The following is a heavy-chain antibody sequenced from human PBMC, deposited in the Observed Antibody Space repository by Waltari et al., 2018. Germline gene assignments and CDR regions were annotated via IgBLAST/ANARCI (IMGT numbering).Heavy chain of an antibody. V-gene: IGHV1-2*02. J-gene: IGHJ6*02. CDR1: GYTFTGYY. CDR3: AGEEVLRMWEWLFERNYYYGMDV. CDR2: INPNSGGT. Sequence: QLQLVQSGAEVKKPGASVTVSCKAPGYTFTGYYMRWLRRAPGQGLAWMGRINPNSGGTNYGEKSQGTVTMTRETSISTAYMKLSRLRSDGTAVYYWAGEEVLRMWEWLFERNYYYGMDVWGQGTTVTVSS. D-gene: IGHD3-3*01.